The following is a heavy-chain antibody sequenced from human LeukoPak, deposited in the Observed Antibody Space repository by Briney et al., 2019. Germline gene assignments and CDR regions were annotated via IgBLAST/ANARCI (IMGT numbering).Heavy chain of an antibody. J-gene: IGHJ4*02. CDR2: ITGSGTNR. CDR3: VIWGDYDVLTGYYVPDY. V-gene: IGHV3-23*01. D-gene: IGHD3-9*01. Sequence: GGSLRLSCAASGFTFSSYWMHWVRQAPGKGLVWVSAITGSGTNRYYADSLKGRFTTSRDNSKNTVFLQMNSLRHEDTAIYYCVIWGDYDVLTGYYVPDYWGQGTLVTVAS. CDR1: GFTFSSYW.